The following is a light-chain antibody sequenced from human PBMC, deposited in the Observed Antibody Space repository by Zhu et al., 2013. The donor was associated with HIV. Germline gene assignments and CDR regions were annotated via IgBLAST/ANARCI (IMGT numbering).Light chain of an antibody. Sequence: IQVTQSPSSLSASIGDRVTITCRTSQAIRTDLAWYQQRPGKPPKRLIYGASDLESGISSRFSGRGSGTDFTLIITSLQPEDSATYYCLQHHAYPWTFGQGTEGG. CDR3: LQHHAYPWT. J-gene: IGKJ1*01. CDR2: GAS. CDR1: QAIRTD. V-gene: IGKV1-6*01.